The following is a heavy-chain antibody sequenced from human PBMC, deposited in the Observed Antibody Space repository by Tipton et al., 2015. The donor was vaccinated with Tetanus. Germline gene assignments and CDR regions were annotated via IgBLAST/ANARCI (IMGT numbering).Heavy chain of an antibody. V-gene: IGHV3-7*03. Sequence: SLRLSCAASGFTFSDYWMTWVRQAPGKGLEWVASIKQDGGEKSYVDSVRGRFTVSRDNAKNSLYLQMNSLRAEDTAVYYCARANYDFPKKGPFDSWGQGTLVIVSS. CDR2: IKQDGGEK. CDR1: GFTFSDYW. J-gene: IGHJ4*02. CDR3: ARANYDFPKKGPFDS. D-gene: IGHD3-3*01.